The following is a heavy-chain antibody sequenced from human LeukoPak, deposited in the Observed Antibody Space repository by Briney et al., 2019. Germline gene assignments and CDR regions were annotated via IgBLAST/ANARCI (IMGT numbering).Heavy chain of an antibody. D-gene: IGHD5-24*01. Sequence: SHTLSLTCTVSGGSISSGSYYWSWIRQPAGKGLEWIGRIYTSGSTNYNPSLKSRVTKSVATSKNQFSLKLSSVTAADTAVYYCERDTAYEMPDAFDIWGQGTMVTVSS. V-gene: IGHV4-61*02. J-gene: IGHJ3*02. CDR3: ERDTAYEMPDAFDI. CDR1: GGSISSGSYY. CDR2: IYTSGST.